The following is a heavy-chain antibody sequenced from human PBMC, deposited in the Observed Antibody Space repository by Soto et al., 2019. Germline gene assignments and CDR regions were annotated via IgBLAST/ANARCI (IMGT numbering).Heavy chain of an antibody. D-gene: IGHD3-10*01. J-gene: IGHJ6*02. V-gene: IGHV3-33*01. CDR2: IWYDGSNK. CDR3: ARVPLWGSGSYSNPYYYYYGMDV. CDR1: GFTFSSYG. Sequence: GGSLRLSCAASGFTFSSYGMHWVRQAPGKGLEWVAVIWYDGSNKYYADSVKGRFTISRDNSKNTLYLQMNSLRAEDTAVYYCARVPLWGSGSYSNPYYYYYGMDVWGQGTTVTVSS.